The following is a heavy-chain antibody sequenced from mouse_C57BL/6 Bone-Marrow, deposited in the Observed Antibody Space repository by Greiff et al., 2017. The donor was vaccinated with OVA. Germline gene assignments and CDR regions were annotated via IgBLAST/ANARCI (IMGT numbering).Heavy chain of an antibody. CDR3: ARNGYYATGFCY. Sequence: EVQVVESGGGLVKPGGSLKLSCAASGFTFSDYGMHWVRQAPEKGLEWVAYISRGSSTIYYADTVKGRFTLSRDKATNTLFLQMISLRSEDTAMYYCARNGYYATGFCYWGKGTTLTVSS. D-gene: IGHD2-3*01. CDR1: GFTFSDYG. J-gene: IGHJ2*01. V-gene: IGHV5-17*01. CDR2: ISRGSSTI.